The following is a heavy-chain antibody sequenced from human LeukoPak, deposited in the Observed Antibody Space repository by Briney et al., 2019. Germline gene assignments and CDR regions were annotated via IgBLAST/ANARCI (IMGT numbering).Heavy chain of an antibody. D-gene: IGHD4/OR15-4a*01. Sequence: PGGSLRLSCVASGFTFSRYAMHWVRQAPGKGLEWVALTSSDGSIEKYADSVKGRFTVSRDNSKNTLYLEVKSLRPEDTAVYYCAAYGDYGGSWPLDYWGQGTQVTVSS. CDR3: AAYGDYGGSWPLDY. CDR2: TSSDGSIE. J-gene: IGHJ4*02. V-gene: IGHV3-30*03. CDR1: GFTFSRYA.